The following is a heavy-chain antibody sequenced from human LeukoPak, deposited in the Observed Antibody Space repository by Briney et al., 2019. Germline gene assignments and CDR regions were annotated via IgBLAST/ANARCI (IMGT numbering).Heavy chain of an antibody. CDR1: GGSFSGYY. CDR3: ARGPLRLWFGELLYAFDI. J-gene: IGHJ3*02. CDR2: INHGGST. D-gene: IGHD3-10*01. Sequence: SETLSLTCAVYGGSFSGYYWSWIRQPPGKGLEWIGEINHGGSTNYNPSLKSRVTISVDTSKNQFSLKLSSVTAADTAVYYCARGPLRLWFGELLYAFDIWGQGTMVTVSS. V-gene: IGHV4-34*01.